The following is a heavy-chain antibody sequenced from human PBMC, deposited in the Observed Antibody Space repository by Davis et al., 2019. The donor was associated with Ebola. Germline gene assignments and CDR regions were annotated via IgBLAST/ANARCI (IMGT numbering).Heavy chain of an antibody. Sequence: ASVKVSCKASGYTFTGYYIHWVRQAPGQGLEWMGWINPNSGGTNCAQRFQGRVTMTRDTSISTVYMEVSSLRSDDTAVYYCARALVGYTYGAGDYYYYYYMDVWGKGTTVTVSS. J-gene: IGHJ6*03. CDR3: ARALVGYTYGAGDYYYYYYMDV. CDR2: INPNSGGT. V-gene: IGHV1-2*02. CDR1: GYTFTGYY. D-gene: IGHD5-18*01.